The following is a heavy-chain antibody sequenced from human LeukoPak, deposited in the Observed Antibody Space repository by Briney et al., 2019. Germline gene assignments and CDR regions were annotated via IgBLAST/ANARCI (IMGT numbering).Heavy chain of an antibody. V-gene: IGHV4-59*01. J-gene: IGHJ4*02. D-gene: IGHD3-9*01. CDR2: IYYSGST. Sequence: SETLSLTCTVSGDSIDNYYWSWIRQPPGKGLEWIGYIYYSGSTNYNPSLKSRVTISVDTSKNQFSLKLSSVTAADTAVYYCARTDILTGYYHFDYWGQGTLVTVSS. CDR3: ARTDILTGYYHFDY. CDR1: GDSIDNYY.